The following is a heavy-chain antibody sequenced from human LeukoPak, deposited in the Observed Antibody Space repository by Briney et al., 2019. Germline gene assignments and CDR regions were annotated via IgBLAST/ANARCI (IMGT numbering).Heavy chain of an antibody. V-gene: IGHV3-69-1*01. J-gene: IGHJ4*02. CDR2: IGGGFSI. D-gene: IGHD5-18*01. Sequence: PGGSLRLSCAASGFTFSNYGMNWVRPAPGKGLDWVSYIGGGFSIYYADSVKGRFTISRDNAKNSLYLQMNNLRAEDTAVYYCAREEGYTYGEGFDYWGQGTLVTVSS. CDR1: GFTFSNYG. CDR3: AREEGYTYGEGFDY.